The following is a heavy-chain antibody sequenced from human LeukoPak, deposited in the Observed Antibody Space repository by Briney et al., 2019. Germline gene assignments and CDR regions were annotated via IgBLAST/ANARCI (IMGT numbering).Heavy chain of an antibody. CDR2: IRYDGSNK. CDR3: ARMGGYYEGYYFDY. Sequence: PGGSLRLSCAASGFTFSSYGMHWVRQAPGKGLEWVAFIRYDGSNKYYADSVKGRFTISRDNAKNSLYLQMNSLRAEDTAVYYCARMGGYYEGYYFDYWGQGTLVTVSS. D-gene: IGHD3-3*01. J-gene: IGHJ4*02. CDR1: GFTFSSYG. V-gene: IGHV3-30*02.